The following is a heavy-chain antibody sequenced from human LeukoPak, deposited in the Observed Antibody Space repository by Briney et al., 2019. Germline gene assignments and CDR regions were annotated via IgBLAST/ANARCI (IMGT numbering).Heavy chain of an antibody. Sequence: ASVKVSCKASGYTFTSYGISWVRQAPGQGLEWMGWISAYNGNTNYAQKLQGRVTMTTDTSTSTAYMELRSLRSDDTAVYYCARALMGYSGSYLFDYWGQGTLVTVSS. CDR1: GYTFTSYG. D-gene: IGHD1-26*01. V-gene: IGHV1-18*01. CDR3: ARALMGYSGSYLFDY. CDR2: ISAYNGNT. J-gene: IGHJ4*02.